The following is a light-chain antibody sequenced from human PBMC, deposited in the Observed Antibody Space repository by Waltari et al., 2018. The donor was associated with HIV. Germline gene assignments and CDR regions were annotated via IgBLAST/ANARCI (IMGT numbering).Light chain of an antibody. Sequence: QSVLTQPPSASGTPGQRVTISCSGSISNIGSNTVNWYQQLPGTAPKLLIYTTNQRPYGVRDRFAGTKSGAAASLAISGLQSDDEADYYCATWDDSLNGPVFGGGTKLTVL. CDR2: TTN. J-gene: IGLJ3*02. V-gene: IGLV1-44*01. CDR3: ATWDDSLNGPV. CDR1: ISNIGSNT.